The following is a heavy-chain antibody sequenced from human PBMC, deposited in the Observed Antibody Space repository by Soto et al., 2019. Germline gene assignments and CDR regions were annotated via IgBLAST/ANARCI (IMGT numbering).Heavy chain of an antibody. Sequence: QVQLQESGPGLVKPSETLSLTCTVSGASIRSYYWSWIRQPPGKGLEWIGFISYSGSTSYNPSHRGRVTISVDTSKDQFSLNLSSVTAADTAVYYCARYSGTYYVNWGPGTLVTVSS. V-gene: IGHV4-59*01. CDR1: GASIRSYY. CDR3: ARYSGTYYVN. J-gene: IGHJ4*02. CDR2: ISYSGST. D-gene: IGHD1-26*01.